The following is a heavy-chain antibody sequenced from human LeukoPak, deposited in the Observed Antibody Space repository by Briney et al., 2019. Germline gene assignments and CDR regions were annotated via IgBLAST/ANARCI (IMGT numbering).Heavy chain of an antibody. Sequence: GGSLRLSCAASGFAFSSFWMSWVRQPPGKGLEWVGNIREDGRETYYVDSVKGRFTISRDNAKNSLYLQMNSLRAEDTAVYYCARVYLGERFWGQGTMVTVSS. CDR2: IREDGRET. CDR3: ARVYLGERF. J-gene: IGHJ3*01. D-gene: IGHD4-17*01. CDR1: GFAFSSFW. V-gene: IGHV3-7*01.